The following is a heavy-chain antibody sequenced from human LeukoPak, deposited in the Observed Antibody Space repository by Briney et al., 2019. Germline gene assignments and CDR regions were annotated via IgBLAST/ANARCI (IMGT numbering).Heavy chain of an antibody. CDR3: ARDSVYCSSTSCYGYYYGMDV. D-gene: IGHD2-2*01. CDR1: GFTFSSYS. J-gene: IGHJ6*02. Sequence: PGRSLRLSCAASGFTFSSYSMNWVRQAPGKGLEWVSYISSSSSTIYYADSVKGRFTISRDNAKNSLYLQMNSLRAEDTAVYYCARDSVYCSSTSCYGYYYGMDVWGQGTTVTVSS. CDR2: ISSSSSTI. V-gene: IGHV3-48*01.